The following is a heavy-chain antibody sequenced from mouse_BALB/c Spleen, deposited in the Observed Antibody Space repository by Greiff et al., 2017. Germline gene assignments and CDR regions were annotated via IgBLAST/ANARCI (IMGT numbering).Heavy chain of an antibody. Sequence: VQLQQSGPGLVAPSQSLSITCTVSGFSLTSYGVHWVRQPPGKGLEWLGVIWAGGSTNYNSALMSRLSISKDNSKSQVFLKMNSLQTDDTAMYYCAREEGYYGSSPYWYFDVWGAGTTVTVSS. V-gene: IGHV2-9*02. CDR2: IWAGGST. CDR3: AREEGYYGSSPYWYFDV. J-gene: IGHJ1*01. CDR1: GFSLTSYG. D-gene: IGHD1-1*01.